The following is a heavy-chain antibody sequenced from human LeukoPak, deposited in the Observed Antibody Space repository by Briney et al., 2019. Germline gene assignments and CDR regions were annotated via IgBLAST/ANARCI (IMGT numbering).Heavy chain of an antibody. Sequence: GGSLRLSCAASDFSFTTYAMSWVRQAPGKGLEWVSSISGGGTITYYADSVKGRFTISRDNSKNTLYLQMNSLRAEDTAVYYCAKESSLLRGPLVIYYFDFWGQGTLVTVSS. CDR1: DFSFTTYA. V-gene: IGHV3-23*01. CDR2: ISGGGTIT. J-gene: IGHJ4*02. D-gene: IGHD3-10*01. CDR3: AKESSLLRGPLVIYYFDF.